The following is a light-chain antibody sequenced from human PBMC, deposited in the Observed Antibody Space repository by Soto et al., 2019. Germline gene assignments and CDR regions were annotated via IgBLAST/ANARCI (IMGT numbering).Light chain of an antibody. CDR2: GAS. Sequence: EIVLTQSPGTLSLSPGERATLSCRASQSVSSSYLAWYQQKPGRAPSLLIYGASSRATGIPDRFSGSGSGTDFTLTISRLEPEDLALYYCQQYNNWPRYTFGQGTKLEIK. J-gene: IGKJ2*01. V-gene: IGKV3-20*01. CDR1: QSVSSSY. CDR3: QQYNNWPRYT.